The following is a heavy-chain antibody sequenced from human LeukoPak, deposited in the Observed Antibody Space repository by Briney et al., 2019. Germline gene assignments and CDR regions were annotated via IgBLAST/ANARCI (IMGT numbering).Heavy chain of an antibody. D-gene: IGHD4-17*01. Sequence: PSETLSLTCTVSGGSISSYYWTWIRQPPGKGLDWIGYIYYSGSTNYNPSLNSRVTISVDTSKNQFSLKLSSVTAADTAVYYCASLETHYGDYEGGLWGRGTLVTVSS. V-gene: IGHV4-59*08. CDR3: ASLETHYGDYEGGL. CDR1: GGSISSYY. J-gene: IGHJ2*01. CDR2: IYYSGST.